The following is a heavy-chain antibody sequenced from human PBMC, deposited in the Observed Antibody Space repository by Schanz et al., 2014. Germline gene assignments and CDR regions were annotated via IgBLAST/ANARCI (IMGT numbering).Heavy chain of an antibody. Sequence: EVQLVESGGGLVQPGRSLRLSCTASGFTFEDYAMHWVRLAPGKGLEWVSGLSWNSDSIDYAGSVKGRFTISRDNAKNSLILQMNSLRAEDTALYFCAKGHHSSLLWYFDYWGQGTLVTVSS. CDR1: GFTFEDYA. D-gene: IGHD3-22*01. CDR3: AKGHHSSLLWYFDY. CDR2: LSWNSDSI. J-gene: IGHJ4*02. V-gene: IGHV3-9*01.